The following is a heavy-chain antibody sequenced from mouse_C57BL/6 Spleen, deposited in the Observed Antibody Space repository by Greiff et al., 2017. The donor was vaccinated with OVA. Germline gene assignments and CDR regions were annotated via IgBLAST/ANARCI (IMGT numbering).Heavy chain of an antibody. D-gene: IGHD1-1*01. CDR3: ARYGYYAMDY. Sequence: EVKLMESGEGLVKPGGSLKLSCAASGFTFSSYAMSWVRQTPEKRLEWVAYISSGGDYIYYADTVKGRFTISRDNAKNTLFLQMTSLRSEDTAMYYCARYGYYAMDYWGQGTSVTVSS. J-gene: IGHJ4*01. V-gene: IGHV5S21*01. CDR2: ISSGGDYI. CDR1: GFTFSSYA.